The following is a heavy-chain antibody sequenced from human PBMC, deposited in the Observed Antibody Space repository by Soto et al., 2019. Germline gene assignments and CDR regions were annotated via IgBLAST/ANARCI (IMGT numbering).Heavy chain of an antibody. D-gene: IGHD5-12*01. J-gene: IGHJ4*02. CDR1: GYSINSDFY. Sequence: SETLSLTCAVSGYSINSDFYWGWIRQPPGKGLEWVGSVYHSGTTYYNPSLKSRLAISVDTSNNHFSLKLSSVTAADTAVYYCARGYSTGVRYFHYWGQGTLVTVSS. CDR2: VYHSGTT. V-gene: IGHV4-38-2*01. CDR3: ARGYSTGVRYFHY.